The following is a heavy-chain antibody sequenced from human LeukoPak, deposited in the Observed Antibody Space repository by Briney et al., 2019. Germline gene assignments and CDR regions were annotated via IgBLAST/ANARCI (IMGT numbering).Heavy chain of an antibody. Sequence: SETLSLTCTVSGGSISSGGYYWSWIRQPPGKGLEWIGCIYHSGSTYYNPSLKSRVTISVDRSKNQFSLKLSSVTAADTAVYYCARGYIVVVPAAIEDWGQGTLVTVSS. CDR2: IYHSGST. J-gene: IGHJ4*02. CDR3: ARGYIVVVPAAIED. D-gene: IGHD2-2*01. V-gene: IGHV4-30-2*01. CDR1: GGSISSGGYY.